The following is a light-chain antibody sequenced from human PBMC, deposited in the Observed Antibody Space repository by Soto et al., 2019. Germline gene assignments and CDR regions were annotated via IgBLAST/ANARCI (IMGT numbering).Light chain of an antibody. CDR2: EVI. CDR3: SSYAGSNTPYV. J-gene: IGLJ1*01. CDR1: SSDVGGYNY. V-gene: IGLV2-8*01. Sequence: QCVLTQPASASGSPGRSVTISCTGTSSDVGGYNYVSWYQQHPGKAPKLLIYEVIKRPSGVPDRFSASRSGNTASLTVSGLQAEDEADYYCSSYAGSNTPYVFGTGTKVTVL.